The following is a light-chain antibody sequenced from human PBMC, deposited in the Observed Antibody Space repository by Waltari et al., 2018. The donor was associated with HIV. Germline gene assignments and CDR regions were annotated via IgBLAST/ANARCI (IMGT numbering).Light chain of an antibody. J-gene: IGKJ3*01. V-gene: IGKV2-28*01. CDR1: QSLLYRNGKNC. CDR2: LAS. CDR3: MQALQTPPFT. Sequence: EIVMTQSPLSLPVTPGEPASISCRSSQSLLYRNGKNCLEWYVQKPGPSPQLLIYLASNRASGVPARFSGSGSGTDFTLKISTVEAEDVGMYYCMQALQTPPFTFGPGTKVDLK.